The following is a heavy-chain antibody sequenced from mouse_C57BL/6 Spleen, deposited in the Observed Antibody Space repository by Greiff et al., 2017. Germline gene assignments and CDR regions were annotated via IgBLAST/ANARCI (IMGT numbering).Heavy chain of an antibody. J-gene: IGHJ2*01. Sequence: VKLQESGPGLVAPSQSLSITCTVSGFSFTSYGVSWVRQPPGKGLEWLGVIWGDGSTNYHSALISRLSISTENSKSQVFLKLNSLLTDDTAAYYCAKEGPHGNYDFDYWGQGTTLTVSS. CDR3: AKEGPHGNYDFDY. D-gene: IGHD2-1*01. V-gene: IGHV2-3*01. CDR2: IWGDGST. CDR1: GFSFTSYG.